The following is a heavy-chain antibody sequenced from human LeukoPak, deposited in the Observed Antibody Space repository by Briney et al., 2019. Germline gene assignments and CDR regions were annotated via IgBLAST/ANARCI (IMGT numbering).Heavy chain of an antibody. Sequence: SETLSLTCAVYGGSFSGYYWSWIRQPPGKGLEWIGSIYYSGSTYYNPSLKSRVTISVDTSKNQFSLKLSSVTAADTAVYYCARVPRIAAAGTAGYFQHWGQGTLVTVSS. CDR1: GGSFSGYY. V-gene: IGHV4-34*01. J-gene: IGHJ1*01. D-gene: IGHD6-13*01. CDR2: IYYSGST. CDR3: ARVPRIAAAGTAGYFQH.